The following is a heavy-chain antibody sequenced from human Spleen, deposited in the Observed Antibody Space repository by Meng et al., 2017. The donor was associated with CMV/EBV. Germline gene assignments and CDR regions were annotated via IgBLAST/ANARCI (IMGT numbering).Heavy chain of an antibody. V-gene: IGHV1-18*01. Sequence: ASVKVSCKASGYTFTSYGISWVRQAPGQGLEWMGWISAYHGNTKYSQKFQGRVTMTTDTSTSTAYMELRSLRSEDTAVYYCARDSKVTQMGYGMDVWGQGTTVTVSS. CDR1: GYTFTSYG. J-gene: IGHJ6*02. D-gene: IGHD2-21*02. CDR3: ARDSKVTQMGYGMDV. CDR2: ISAYHGNT.